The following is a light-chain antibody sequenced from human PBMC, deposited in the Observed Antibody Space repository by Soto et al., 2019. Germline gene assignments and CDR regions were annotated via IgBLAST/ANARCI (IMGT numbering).Light chain of an antibody. V-gene: IGLV2-14*01. CDR2: EVS. J-gene: IGLJ1*01. CDR1: GSDVGGYNY. CDR3: SSYTTSSTFFYD. Sequence: QSALTQPASVSGSPGQSITISCTGTGSDVGGYNYVSWYQQYPGKAPKLMIYEVSNRPSGRSNCFSGSNSGTTASLTISGLQAEDEADYYCSSYTTSSTFFYDCGIGTKVTVL.